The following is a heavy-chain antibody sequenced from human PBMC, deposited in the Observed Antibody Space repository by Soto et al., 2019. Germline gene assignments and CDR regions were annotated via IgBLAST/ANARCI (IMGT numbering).Heavy chain of an antibody. J-gene: IGHJ1*01. CDR1: GFTFRSYA. CDR3: AKGID. CDR2: IADSRDRT. Sequence: EVQRLESGGGLVQPGGSLRLSCAASGFTFRSYAMSWVRQAPGKGLEWVSVIADSRDRTYYADSVKGRFTISRDNSKNTLYLQMHNLRAEDTATYYCAKGIDWGQGTRVTVSS. V-gene: IGHV3-23*01. D-gene: IGHD2-15*01.